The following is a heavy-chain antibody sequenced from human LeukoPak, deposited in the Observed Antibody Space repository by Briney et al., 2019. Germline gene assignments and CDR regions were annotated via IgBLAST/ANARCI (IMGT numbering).Heavy chain of an antibody. CDR3: TRGSGGAGDS. D-gene: IGHD1-26*01. CDR1: GFTFSTYS. Sequence: GTSLRLSCAASGFTFSTYSMNWVRQAPGKGLEWVAVIWHDGINTYYADSVKGRFTISRDNSKNTLYLQMNSLRAEDTAVYYCTRGSGGAGDSWGQGTLVTVSS. CDR2: IWHDGINT. V-gene: IGHV3-33*01. J-gene: IGHJ4*02.